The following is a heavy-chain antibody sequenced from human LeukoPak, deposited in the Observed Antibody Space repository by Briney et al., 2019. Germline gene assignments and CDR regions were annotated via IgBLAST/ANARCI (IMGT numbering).Heavy chain of an antibody. D-gene: IGHD6-13*01. J-gene: IGHJ4*02. CDR3: ASVTANSSWYDY. Sequence: ASVKVSCKASGGTFSSYAINWVRQAPGQGLEWMGRIIPILGIASYAQKFQGRVTITADKSTSTAYMELSSLRSEDTAVYYCASVTANSSWYDYWNQATLVTVSS. CDR2: IIPILGIA. V-gene: IGHV1-69*04. CDR1: GGTFSSYA.